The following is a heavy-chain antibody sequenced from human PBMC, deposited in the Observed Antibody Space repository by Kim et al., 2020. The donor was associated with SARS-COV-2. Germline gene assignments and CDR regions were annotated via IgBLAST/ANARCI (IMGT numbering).Heavy chain of an antibody. CDR3: ARDYYDSSGYYPYYYGMDV. J-gene: IGHJ6*02. V-gene: IGHV4-59*01. Sequence: SETLSLTCTVSGGSISSYYWSWIRQPPGKGLEWIAYIYYSGSTNYNPSLKSRVTISVDTSKNQFSLKLSSVTAADTAVYYCARDYYDSSGYYPYYYGMDVWGQGTTVTVSS. CDR2: IYYSGST. CDR1: GGSISSYY. D-gene: IGHD3-22*01.